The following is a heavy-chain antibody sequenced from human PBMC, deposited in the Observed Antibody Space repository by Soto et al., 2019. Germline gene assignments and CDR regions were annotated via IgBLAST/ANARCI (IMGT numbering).Heavy chain of an antibody. CDR2: ISYDGSNK. V-gene: IGHV3-30*18. CDR1: GFSFSDFG. J-gene: IGHJ3*01. Sequence: QVPLVESGGGVVQPGRSLRLSRAGSGFSFSDFGMHWVRQAPGKGLEWVAVISYDGSNKNFADSVKGRFAISRDTSKNMMYLQMNSLRPEDTAVYYCAKWFGELFDGFDVWGQGTVVTVSS. CDR3: AKWFGELFDGFDV. D-gene: IGHD3-10*01.